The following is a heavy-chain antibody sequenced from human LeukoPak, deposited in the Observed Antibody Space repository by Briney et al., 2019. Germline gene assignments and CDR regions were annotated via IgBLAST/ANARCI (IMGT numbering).Heavy chain of an antibody. D-gene: IGHD3-3*01. Sequence: ASVRVSCKASGHTFTNYAIHWVRQAPGQRLEWMGWINAGNGDTKYSQKFQGRVTITRDTSASTAYMELSSLRSEDTAVYYCARDPKSGYHDYWGQGTLVTVSS. CDR2: INAGNGDT. V-gene: IGHV1-3*01. J-gene: IGHJ4*02. CDR3: ARDPKSGYHDY. CDR1: GHTFTNYA.